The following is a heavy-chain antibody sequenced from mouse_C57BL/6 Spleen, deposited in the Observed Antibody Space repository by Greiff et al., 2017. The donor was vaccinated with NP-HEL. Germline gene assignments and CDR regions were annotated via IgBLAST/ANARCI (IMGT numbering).Heavy chain of an antibody. CDR1: GYTFTSYW. CDR3: ARGIFYYGSSSYYFDY. CDR2: INPSNAGT. J-gene: IGHJ2*01. D-gene: IGHD1-1*01. V-gene: IGHV1-53*01. Sequence: QVQLQQPGTELVKPGASVKLSCKASGYTFTSYWMHWVKQRPGQGLEWIGNINPSNAGTNYNEKFKSKATLTVDKSSSTAYMQLSSLTSEDSAVYYCARGIFYYGSSSYYFDYWGQGTTLTVSS.